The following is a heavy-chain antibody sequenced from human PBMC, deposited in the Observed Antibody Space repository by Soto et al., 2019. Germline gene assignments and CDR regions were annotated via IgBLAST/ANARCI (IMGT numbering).Heavy chain of an antibody. CDR2: VSAYNGNT. D-gene: IGHD6-6*01. CDR1: GYTFTSYG. J-gene: IGHJ4*02. CDR3: AGERGEHSRSSVLGY. V-gene: IGHV1-18*01. Sequence: GASVKVSCKASGYTFTSYGISWVRQAPGQGLEWMGWVSAYNGNTNYAQKLQGRVTMTTDTSPSTAYMELRSLRSDDTAVYYCAGERGEHSRSSVLGYWGQAILVTVSS.